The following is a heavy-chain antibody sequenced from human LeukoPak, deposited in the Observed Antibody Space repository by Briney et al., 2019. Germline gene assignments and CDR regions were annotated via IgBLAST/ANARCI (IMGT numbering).Heavy chain of an antibody. J-gene: IGHJ6*03. CDR2: IYYSGST. V-gene: IGHV4-39*01. CDR3: ARMPQDCSSTSCYFSYYYYYYMDV. Sequence: SETLSLTCTVSGGSISSSSYYWGWIRQPPGKGLEWIGSIYYSGSTYYNPSLKSRVTISVDTSKNQFSLKLSSVTAADTAAYYCARMPQDCSSTSCYFSYYYYYYMDVWRKGTTVTVSS. D-gene: IGHD2-2*01. CDR1: GGSISSSSYY.